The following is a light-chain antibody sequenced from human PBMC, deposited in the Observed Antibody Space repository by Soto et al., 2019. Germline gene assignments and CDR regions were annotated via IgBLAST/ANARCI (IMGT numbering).Light chain of an antibody. J-gene: IGLJ1*01. CDR1: SSNIGSNF. CDR2: RDN. CDR3: ASWDDSLYGVYV. Sequence: QSVLTQSPSASGTPGQRVTISCSGSSSNIGSNFVYWFLQLPGTAPKLLIYRDNQRPSGVPDRFSASKSGTSASLAISGLRSEDEATYYCASWDDSLYGVYVFGTGTKLTVL. V-gene: IGLV1-47*01.